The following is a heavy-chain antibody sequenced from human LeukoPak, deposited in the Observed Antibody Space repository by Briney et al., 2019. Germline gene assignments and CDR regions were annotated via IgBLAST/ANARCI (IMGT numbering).Heavy chain of an antibody. CDR2: ISWNSGSI. Sequence: GRSLRLSCAASGFTFDDCATRWARHARGEGLEWVTGISWNSGSIGYADSVKGRFTITRDNAKNSLYLQMNGRRAEDTALYYGAKDVAAYYGMDVWGQGTTVTVSS. D-gene: IGHD5-12*01. CDR3: AKDVAAYYGMDV. V-gene: IGHV3-9*01. CDR1: GFTFDDCA. J-gene: IGHJ6*02.